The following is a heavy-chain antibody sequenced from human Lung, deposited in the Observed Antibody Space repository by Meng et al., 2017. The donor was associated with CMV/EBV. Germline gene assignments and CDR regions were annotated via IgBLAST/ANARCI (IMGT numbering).Heavy chain of an antibody. D-gene: IGHD3-10*01. CDR3: LRRSGGSV. CDR1: GDSITNHNW. J-gene: IGHJ1*01. Sequence: QVRLRESGPALVKPSETLSLTCAVSGDSITNHNWWAWVRQPPGKGLEWVGEIPHRGSSAYNPSLKSRVSMSIDKSKNQFSLKLTSVTAADTAVYHCLRRSGGSVWGQGTLVTVSS. CDR2: IPHRGSS. V-gene: IGHV4-4*02.